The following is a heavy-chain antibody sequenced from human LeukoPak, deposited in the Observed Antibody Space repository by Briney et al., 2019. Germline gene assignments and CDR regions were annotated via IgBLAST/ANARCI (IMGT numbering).Heavy chain of an antibody. CDR3: AKGWSYMDV. J-gene: IGHJ6*03. D-gene: IGHD2-15*01. CDR2: INSDGSST. V-gene: IGHV3-74*01. CDR1: GFTFSSYW. Sequence: GGSLRLSCAASGFTFSSYWMHWVRQAPGKGLVWVSRINSDGSSTSYADSVQGRFTISRDNAKNSPYLQMNSLRAEETAVYYCAKGWSYMDVWGKGTTVTISS.